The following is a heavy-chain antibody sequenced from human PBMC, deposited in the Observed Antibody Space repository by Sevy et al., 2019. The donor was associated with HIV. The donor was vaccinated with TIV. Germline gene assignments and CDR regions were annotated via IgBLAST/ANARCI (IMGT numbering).Heavy chain of an antibody. D-gene: IGHD2-2*01. CDR1: GFTFSSYS. CDR3: AREGGYCSSTSCYGPVRYYYGMDV. CDR2: ISSSSSTI. J-gene: IGHJ6*02. Sequence: GGSLRLSCAASGFTFSSYSMNWVRQAPGKGLEWVSYISSSSSTIYYADSVKGRFTISRDNAKNSLYLQMNSLRDEDTVVYYCAREGGYCSSTSCYGPVRYYYGMDVWGQWTTVTVSS. V-gene: IGHV3-48*02.